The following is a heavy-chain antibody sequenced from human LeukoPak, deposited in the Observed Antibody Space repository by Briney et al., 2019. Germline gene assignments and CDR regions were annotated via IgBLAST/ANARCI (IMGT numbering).Heavy chain of an antibody. CDR1: GYTFTGYY. Sequence: ASVKVSCKASGYTFTGYYMHWVRQAPGQGLEWMEWINPNSGGTNYAQKFQGRVTMNRDTSISTAYMELSMLRSDDTAVYYCARGYNWNDDPAGPWGQGTLVTVSS. V-gene: IGHV1-2*02. CDR3: ARGYNWNDDPAGP. D-gene: IGHD1-1*01. J-gene: IGHJ5*02. CDR2: INPNSGGT.